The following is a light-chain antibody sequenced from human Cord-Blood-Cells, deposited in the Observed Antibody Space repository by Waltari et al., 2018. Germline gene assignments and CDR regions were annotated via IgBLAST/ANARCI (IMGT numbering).Light chain of an antibody. CDR3: CSYAGSSTWV. CDR1: SSDVGSYNL. CDR2: ERS. Sequence: QSALTQPASVSGSPGQSITISCTGTSSDVGSYNLVSWYQQHPGKAPTLMIYERSTRPSGVSNRFSGSKSGNTASLTISELQAEDEADYYCCSYAGSSTWVFGGGTKLTVL. J-gene: IGLJ3*02. V-gene: IGLV2-23*01.